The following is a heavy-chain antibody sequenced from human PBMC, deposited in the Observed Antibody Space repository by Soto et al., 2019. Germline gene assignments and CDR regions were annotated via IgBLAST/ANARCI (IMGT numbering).Heavy chain of an antibody. CDR2: IWYDGSNK. V-gene: IGHV3-33*01. D-gene: IGHD3-9*01. Sequence: PGGSLRLSCAASGFTFSSYGMHWVRQAPGKGLEWVAVIWYDGSNKYYADSVKGRFTISRDNSKNTLYLQMNSLRAEDTAVYYCARDSRIPLLRYCDWLSPYKNSFDYWGQGTLVTVSS. J-gene: IGHJ4*02. CDR3: ARDSRIPLLRYCDWLSPYKNSFDY. CDR1: GFTFSSYG.